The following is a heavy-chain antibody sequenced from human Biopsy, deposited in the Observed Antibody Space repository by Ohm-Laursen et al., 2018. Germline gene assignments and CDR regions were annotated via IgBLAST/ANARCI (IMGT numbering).Heavy chain of an antibody. J-gene: IGHJ4*02. CDR1: GYTFAGYY. CDR2: INPNSGNA. CDR3: ARGPHSGSHSCFDY. V-gene: IGHV1-2*02. D-gene: IGHD1-26*01. Sequence: ASVKVSCKASGYTFAGYYLHWVRQAPGHGLEWMGWINPNSGNANYAQSFQGRLTVTRDTPISTAYMELTSLTFDDTAIYYCARGPHSGSHSCFDYWGRGTLVTVSS.